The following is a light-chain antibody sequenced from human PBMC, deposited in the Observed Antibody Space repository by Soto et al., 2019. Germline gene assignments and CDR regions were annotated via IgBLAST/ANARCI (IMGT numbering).Light chain of an antibody. CDR3: NAYASTSARL. CDR2: EVT. CDR1: SSDVGAFNY. Sequence: QSVLTQPASLSGSPGQSITISCTGTSSDVGAFNYVSWYQQHPGKTPKLIIYEVTNRPSGVSNRFSGSKSGNTASLTSSGLQAEDEADYYCNAYASTSARLFGGGTKLTVL. V-gene: IGLV2-14*01. J-gene: IGLJ3*02.